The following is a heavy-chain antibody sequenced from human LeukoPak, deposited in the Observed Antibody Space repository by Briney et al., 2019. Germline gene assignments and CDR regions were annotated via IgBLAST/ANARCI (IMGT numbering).Heavy chain of an antibody. CDR1: GFTFSSYG. CDR2: IWYDGSNK. Sequence: QPGRSLRLSCAASGFTFSSYGMHWVRQAPGKGLEWVAVIWYDGSNKYYADSVKGRFTISRDNSKNTLYLQMNSLRAEDTATYYCTTPKYSGYDFYFWGQGTLVTVSS. CDR3: TTPKYSGYDFYF. J-gene: IGHJ4*02. D-gene: IGHD5-12*01. V-gene: IGHV3-33*01.